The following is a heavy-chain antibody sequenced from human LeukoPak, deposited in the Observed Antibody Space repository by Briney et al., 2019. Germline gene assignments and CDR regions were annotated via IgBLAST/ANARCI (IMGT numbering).Heavy chain of an antibody. D-gene: IGHD5-18*01. V-gene: IGHV4-30-4*08. CDR3: AREIGDVDTTMVVEVGY. CDR1: GGSISSGDYY. Sequence: SETLSLTCTVSGGSISSGDYYWSWIRQPPGKGLEWIGYIYYSGSTYYNPSLKSRVTISVDTSKNQFSLKLSSVTAADTAVYYCAREIGDVDTTMVVEVGYWGQGTLVTVSS. J-gene: IGHJ4*02. CDR2: IYYSGST.